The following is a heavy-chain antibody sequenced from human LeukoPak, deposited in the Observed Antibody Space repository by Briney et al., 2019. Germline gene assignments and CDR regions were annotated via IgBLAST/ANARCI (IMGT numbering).Heavy chain of an antibody. Sequence: SETLSLTCTVSGGSISSYYWRWIGQPAGKGLEWIGRIYTSGCNNYNPSLKSRVTMSVATSNNQFSLKLRSMTAADTAVYYCARGLRSPYYYYGMDVWGQGTTVTVSS. J-gene: IGHJ6*02. CDR1: GGSISSYY. CDR2: IYTSGCN. CDR3: ARGLRSPYYYYGMDV. V-gene: IGHV4-4*07.